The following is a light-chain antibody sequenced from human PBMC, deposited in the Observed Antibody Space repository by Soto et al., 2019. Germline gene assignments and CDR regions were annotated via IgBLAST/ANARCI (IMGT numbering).Light chain of an antibody. V-gene: IGKV3-20*01. Sequence: VLTQSPATLSVSQGERATLSCRASQNIKTNLAWYQHKPGQAPRLLMYGASSRATGIPDRFSGSGSGTDFTLTIRTLEPEDFAVYYCQQYGSSPRTFGQGTKVDIK. CDR3: QQYGSSPRT. CDR1: QNIKTN. J-gene: IGKJ1*01. CDR2: GAS.